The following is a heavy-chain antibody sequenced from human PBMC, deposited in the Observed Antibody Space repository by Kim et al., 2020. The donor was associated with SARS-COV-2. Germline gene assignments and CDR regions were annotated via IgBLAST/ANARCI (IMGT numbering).Heavy chain of an antibody. J-gene: IGHJ4*02. CDR2: GSGK. D-gene: IGHD3-10*01. V-gene: IGHV3-7*01. Sequence: GSGKYYVDSVKGRFTISRDNAKTSLYLQMNSLRAEDTAVYYCTRGHGSRYWGQGTLVTVSS. CDR3: TRGHGSRY.